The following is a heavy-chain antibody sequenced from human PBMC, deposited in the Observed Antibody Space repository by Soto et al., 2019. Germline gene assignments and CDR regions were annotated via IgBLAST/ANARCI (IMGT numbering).Heavy chain of an antibody. CDR1: GGSVCISVDD. J-gene: IGHJ6*03. V-gene: IGHV4-39*01. CDR2: IYYSGST. CDR3: ARRNRDYDVGVGYYYYMDV. D-gene: IGHD4-17*01. Sequence: SDTHSLARAVSGGSVCISVDDVGLIRQPPGKRLEWIGSIYYSGSTYYNPSLKSRVTISVDTSKNQFSLKLSSVTAADTAVYYCARRNRDYDVGVGYYYYMDVWGKGTTVTVSS.